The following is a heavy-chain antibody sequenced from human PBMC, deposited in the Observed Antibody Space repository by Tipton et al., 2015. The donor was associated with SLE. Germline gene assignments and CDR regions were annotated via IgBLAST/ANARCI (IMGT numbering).Heavy chain of an antibody. CDR2: IYYSGST. D-gene: IGHD5-12*01. Sequence: TLSLTCTVSGGSISSSSYYWSWIRQPPGKGLERIGSIYYSGSTYYNPSLKRRVTISVDTSKNQFSLKLSSVTAADTAVYYCARDQGGYSGYDPTSWGQGTRVTVSS. J-gene: IGHJ4*02. CDR1: GGSISSSSYY. CDR3: ARDQGGYSGYDPTS. V-gene: IGHV4-39*07.